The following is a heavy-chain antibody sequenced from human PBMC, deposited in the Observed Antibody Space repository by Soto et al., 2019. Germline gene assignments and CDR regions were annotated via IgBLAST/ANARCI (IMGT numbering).Heavy chain of an antibody. Sequence: EVQLMESGGGLVQPGGSLKLSCAASGFTFSGSAMHWVRQASGKGLEWVGRMRSRADTYATTYGASVRGRFTIYRDDSKNTAYLQMNSLKSEDTGVYYCTIGEVTTADNIPFDYWGQGTLVIVSS. D-gene: IGHD2-2*01. CDR1: GFTFSGSA. CDR3: TIGEVTTADNIPFDY. J-gene: IGHJ4*02. V-gene: IGHV3-73*01. CDR2: MRSRADTYAT.